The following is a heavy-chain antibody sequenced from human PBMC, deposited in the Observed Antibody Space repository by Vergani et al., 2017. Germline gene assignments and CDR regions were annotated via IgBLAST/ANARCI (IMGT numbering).Heavy chain of an antibody. Sequence: EVQLVESGGGLVQPGGSLRLSCAASGFTFSSYSMNWVRQAPGKGLEWVSYISSSSSTIYYADSVKGRFTISRDNAKNSLYLQMNSLRAEDTAVYYCARVGVTGDLDYWGQGTLVTVSS. CDR1: GFTFSSYS. J-gene: IGHJ4*02. CDR2: ISSSSSTI. D-gene: IGHD7-27*01. CDR3: ARVGVTGDLDY. V-gene: IGHV3-48*01.